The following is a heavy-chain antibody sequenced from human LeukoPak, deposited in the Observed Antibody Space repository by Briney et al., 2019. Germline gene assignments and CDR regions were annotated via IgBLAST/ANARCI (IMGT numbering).Heavy chain of an antibody. D-gene: IGHD5-12*01. CDR3: ARDLHSGYGWAQNFDY. Sequence: GASVKVSCKASGYTFTSYGISWVRQAPGQGLEWMGWISAYNGNTNYAQKLQGRVTMTTDTSTSTAYMELRSLRSDDTAVYYCARDLHSGYGWAQNFDYWGQGTLVTVSS. CDR1: GYTFTSYG. J-gene: IGHJ4*02. CDR2: ISAYNGNT. V-gene: IGHV1-18*01.